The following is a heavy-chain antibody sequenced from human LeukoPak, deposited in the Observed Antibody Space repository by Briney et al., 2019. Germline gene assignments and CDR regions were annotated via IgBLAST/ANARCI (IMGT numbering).Heavy chain of an antibody. Sequence: PGGSLRLSCAASGFTFSDFYMSWIRQTPGKGLEWVSYISTSGSTIYYADSVKGRFTISRDNAKNSLYLQMNSLRAEDTAVYYCAKGAAAPLDYFDYWGQGTLVTVSS. CDR3: AKGAAAPLDYFDY. V-gene: IGHV3-11*01. CDR2: ISTSGSTI. D-gene: IGHD6-13*01. J-gene: IGHJ4*02. CDR1: GFTFSDFY.